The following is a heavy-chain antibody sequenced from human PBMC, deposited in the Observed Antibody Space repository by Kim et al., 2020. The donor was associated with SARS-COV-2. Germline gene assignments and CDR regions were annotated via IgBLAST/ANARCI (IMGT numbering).Heavy chain of an antibody. V-gene: IGHV1-2*05. CDR2: INPNSGGT. CDR1: GYTFTGYY. Sequence: ASVKVSCKASGYTFTGYYMHWVRQAPGQGLEWMGRINPNSGGTNYAQKFQGRVTMTRDTSISTAYMELSRLRSDDTVVYYCARANSRTYYYDSSGYGEGLDYWGQGTLVTVSS. D-gene: IGHD3-22*01. CDR3: ARANSRTYYYDSSGYGEGLDY. J-gene: IGHJ4*02.